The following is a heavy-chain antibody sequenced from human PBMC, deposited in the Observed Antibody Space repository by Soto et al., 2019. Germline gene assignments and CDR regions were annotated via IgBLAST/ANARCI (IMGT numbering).Heavy chain of an antibody. V-gene: IGHV4-30-2*01. CDR3: ASGSHVPHY. CDR1: GGSISSGGYS. D-gene: IGHD6-6*01. J-gene: IGHJ4*02. Sequence: QLQLQESGSGLVKPSQTLSLTCAVSGGSISSGGYSWSWIRQPPGKGLEWIGYISHSGSTYYNPSLRSRVTISVDRSKHQFSLTLRSVTAADTALYSCASGSHVPHYWGQGTLVTVSS. CDR2: ISHSGST.